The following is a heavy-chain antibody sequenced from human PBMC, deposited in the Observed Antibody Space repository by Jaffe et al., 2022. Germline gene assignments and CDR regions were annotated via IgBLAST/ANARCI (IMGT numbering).Heavy chain of an antibody. CDR3: ARMFGHCSGGNCFGLDY. CDR2: IIHYGNT. V-gene: IGHV4-34*12. Sequence: QVQLQQWGPGLLKPSETLSLTCAVHGASFSGYYWTWIRQPPRKGLEWIGEIIHYGNTNYNPSLKTRATISVDTSNNQLSLKLTSVTAADTAVYYCARMFGHCSGGNCFGLDYWGQGTLVTVSS. J-gene: IGHJ4*02. D-gene: IGHD2-15*01. CDR1: GASFSGYY.